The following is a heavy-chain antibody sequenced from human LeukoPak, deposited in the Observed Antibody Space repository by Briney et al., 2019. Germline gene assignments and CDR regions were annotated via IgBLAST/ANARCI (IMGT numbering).Heavy chain of an antibody. CDR1: GFTFSSFA. V-gene: IGHV3-30*04. CDR3: ARDHYYDSGTYSLSAY. J-gene: IGHJ4*02. CDR2: ISYDGSNK. D-gene: IGHD3-10*01. Sequence: GGSLRLSCAASGFTFSSFAMHWVRQAPGKGLEWVAVISYDGSNKYYADSVKGRFTISRDNSKNTLYLQMNSLRAEDTAVYYCARDHYYDSGTYSLSAYWGQGSLVTVPS.